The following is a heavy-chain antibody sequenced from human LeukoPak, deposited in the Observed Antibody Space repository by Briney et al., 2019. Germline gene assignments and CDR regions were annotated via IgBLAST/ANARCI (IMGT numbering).Heavy chain of an antibody. CDR2: IYTSGST. J-gene: IGHJ4*02. Sequence: SETLSLTCTVSGGSISSYYWSWIRQPAGKGPERIGRIYTSGSTNYNPSLKSRVTISLDTSKNQFSLKLSSVTAADTAVYYCARAGSGTYYKGFDYWGQGTLVTVSS. D-gene: IGHD3-10*01. CDR3: ARAGSGTYYKGFDY. CDR1: GGSISSYY. V-gene: IGHV4-4*07.